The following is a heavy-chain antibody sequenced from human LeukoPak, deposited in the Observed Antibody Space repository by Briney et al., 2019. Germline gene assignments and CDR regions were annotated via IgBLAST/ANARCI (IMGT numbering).Heavy chain of an antibody. J-gene: IGHJ4*02. CDR2: IYYRGDI. Sequence: SETLSLTCSVSDGSIRTYYWSWIRQFPGQGLEWIGNIYYRGDINDNPSLKSRVIISMDTSKNQFSLKVTSLTAADTAVYYCATNKDWAEADWGQGTPVIVSS. CDR1: DGSIRTYY. D-gene: IGHD3/OR15-3a*01. CDR3: ATNKDWAEAD. V-gene: IGHV4-59*03.